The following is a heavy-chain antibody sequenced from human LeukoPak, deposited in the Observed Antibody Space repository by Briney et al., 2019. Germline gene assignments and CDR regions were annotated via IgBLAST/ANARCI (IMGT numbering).Heavy chain of an antibody. Sequence: PGGSLRLSCAASGFTFSSYAMSWVRQAPGKGLEWVSGITGSGGSTYYADSVKGRFTISRDNAKNTLYLQMNSLRAEDTAVYYCARDYDFDDYWGQGTLVTVSS. CDR2: ITGSGGST. J-gene: IGHJ4*02. CDR3: ARDYDFDDY. V-gene: IGHV3-23*01. CDR1: GFTFSSYA. D-gene: IGHD3-3*01.